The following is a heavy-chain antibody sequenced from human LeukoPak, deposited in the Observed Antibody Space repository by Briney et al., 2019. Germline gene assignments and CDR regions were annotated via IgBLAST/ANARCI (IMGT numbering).Heavy chain of an antibody. Sequence: SETLSLTCTVSGYSISSGYYWGWIRQSPGKGLEWIGNMDHSENMDQSANTFYNPSLKSRVTISLDTSKNQFSLKLNSVTAADTAVYYCALGNCPTTSCYPGVAFDIWGQGTMVTVSS. CDR2: MDHSENMDQSANT. CDR1: GYSISSGYY. V-gene: IGHV4-38-2*02. D-gene: IGHD2-2*01. J-gene: IGHJ3*02. CDR3: ALGNCPTTSCYPGVAFDI.